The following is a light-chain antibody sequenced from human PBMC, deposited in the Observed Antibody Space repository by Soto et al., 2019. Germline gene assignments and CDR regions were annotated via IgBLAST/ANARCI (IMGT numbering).Light chain of an antibody. CDR2: EVT. J-gene: IGLJ1*01. Sequence: QPVLTQPPSASGSPGQSVTISCTGTSSDVGRFNFVSWYQQHPGKAPRLLIYEVTKRPSGVPDRFSGSKSGNAASLTVSGLQAEDEADYFCSSYTGSRDFYVFGTGTKLTVL. CDR3: SSYTGSRDFYV. V-gene: IGLV2-8*01. CDR1: SSDVGRFNF.